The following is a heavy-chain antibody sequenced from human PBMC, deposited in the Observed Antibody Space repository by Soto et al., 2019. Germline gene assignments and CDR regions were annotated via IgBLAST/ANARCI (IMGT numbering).Heavy chain of an antibody. J-gene: IGHJ6*02. Sequence: SVKVSCEASGGTLSSYAISWVRQAPGQGLEWMGGIIPIFGTANYAQKFQGRVTITADESTSTAYMELSSLRSEDTAVYYCARDPTGGIVVVVAPYGMDVWGQGTTVTV. CDR1: GGTLSSYA. V-gene: IGHV1-69*01. CDR3: ARDPTGGIVVVVAPYGMDV. D-gene: IGHD2-15*01. CDR2: IIPIFGTA.